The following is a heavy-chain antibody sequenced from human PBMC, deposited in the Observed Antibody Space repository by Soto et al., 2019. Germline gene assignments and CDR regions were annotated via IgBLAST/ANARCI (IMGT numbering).Heavy chain of an antibody. D-gene: IGHD5-12*01. CDR3: ARGYSGYDYLSY. V-gene: IGHV4-31*03. CDR1: GGSISSGGYC. Sequence: SETLSLTCTVSGGSISSGGYCWSWIRQHPGKGLEWIGYIYYSGSTYYNPSLKSRVTISVDTSKNQFSLKLSSVTAADTTVYYCARGYSGYDYLSYWGQGTLVTVSS. J-gene: IGHJ4*02. CDR2: IYYSGST.